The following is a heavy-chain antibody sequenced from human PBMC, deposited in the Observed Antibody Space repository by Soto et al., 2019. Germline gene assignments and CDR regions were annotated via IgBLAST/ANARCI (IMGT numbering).Heavy chain of an antibody. CDR2: IIPIFGTA. Sequence: QVQLVQSGAEVKKPGSSVKVSCKASGGTFSSYAISWVRQAPGQGLEWMGGIIPIFGTANYAQKFQGRVTITADEATSRAYIELSSLRSEDTAVYYCARDWTYSSGWAWFDPWGQGTLVTVSS. CDR3: ARDWTYSSGWAWFDP. CDR1: GGTFSSYA. V-gene: IGHV1-69*12. D-gene: IGHD6-19*01. J-gene: IGHJ5*02.